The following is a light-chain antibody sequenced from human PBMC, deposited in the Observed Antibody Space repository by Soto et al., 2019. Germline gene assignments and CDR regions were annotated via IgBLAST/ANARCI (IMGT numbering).Light chain of an antibody. CDR3: QQYNSNSQT. V-gene: IGKV1-5*01. CDR1: QTISTW. CDR2: DAS. Sequence: DILVTQSPPTLSASVGDRVTITCRASQTISTWMAWYQQKPWKAPKLLVYDASTLQSGVASRFSGSGSGTEFTLIISGLQPDDSATYYCQQYNSNSQTFGQGTKVDIK. J-gene: IGKJ1*01.